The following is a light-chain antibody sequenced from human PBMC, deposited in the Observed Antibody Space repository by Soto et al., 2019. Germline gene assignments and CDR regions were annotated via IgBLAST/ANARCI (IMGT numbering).Light chain of an antibody. CDR2: AAS. V-gene: IGKV1-39*01. Sequence: DIQMTQSPSSLSASVGDRVTITCRASQSITNYLNWYQHKPGKAPKLLVYAASSLQSGVTSRFSGSGSGNDFTLTISNVQPEVFATYLCQQGHNMPFTFGPGTKVDSK. CDR3: QQGHNMPFT. CDR1: QSITNY. J-gene: IGKJ3*01.